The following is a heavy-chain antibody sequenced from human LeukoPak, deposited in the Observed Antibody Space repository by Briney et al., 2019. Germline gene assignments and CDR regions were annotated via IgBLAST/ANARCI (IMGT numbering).Heavy chain of an antibody. CDR2: IYYSGST. CDR3: ARGGPVDWYFDL. Sequence: LETLSLTCTISGGSISSYYWSWIRQPPGKGLEWIGYIYYSGSTNYNPSLKSRVTISVDTSKNQFSLKLSSVTAADTAVYYCARGGPVDWYFDLWGRGTLVTVSS. D-gene: IGHD6-19*01. V-gene: IGHV4-59*01. J-gene: IGHJ2*01. CDR1: GGSISSYY.